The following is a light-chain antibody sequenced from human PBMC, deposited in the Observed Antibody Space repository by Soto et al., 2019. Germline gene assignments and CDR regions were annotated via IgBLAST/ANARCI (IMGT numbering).Light chain of an antibody. V-gene: IGLV2-14*01. CDR2: DVT. Sequence: QSALTQPASVSGSPGQSITISCTGTSSDVGGYNYVSWYQQHPGKAPKLVIYDVTNRPSGVSNRFSGSKSGNTASLTISGLKAEDEADYYCCSYTIFSTVLFGGGTKLTVL. CDR3: CSYTIFSTVL. J-gene: IGLJ3*02. CDR1: SSDVGGYNY.